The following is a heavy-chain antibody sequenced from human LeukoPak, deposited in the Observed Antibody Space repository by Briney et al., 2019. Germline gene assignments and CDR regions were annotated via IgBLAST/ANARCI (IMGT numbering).Heavy chain of an antibody. CDR3: ASLVDSSGYYGLPYYMDV. CDR2: IYHSGST. J-gene: IGHJ6*03. V-gene: IGHV4-38-2*02. D-gene: IGHD3-22*01. Sequence: SETLSLTCTVSGYSISSGYYWGWLRQPPGKGLEWIGSIYHSGSTYYNPSLKSRVTISVNTSKTHVSLKLSSVTAADTAVYYCASLVDSSGYYGLPYYMDVWGKGTTVTVSS. CDR1: GYSISSGYY.